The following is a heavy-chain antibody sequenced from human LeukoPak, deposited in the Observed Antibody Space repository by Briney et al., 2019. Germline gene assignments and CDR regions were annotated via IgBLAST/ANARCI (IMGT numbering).Heavy chain of an antibody. Sequence: ASVKVSCKVSGYTLTELSMHWVRQAPGQGLEWMGWMNPYNSDTGYAQKFQGRVTMTRNTSISTAYMELSSLRSEDTAVYFCARGPGGAGTTNPMDYWGRGTLVTVSS. V-gene: IGHV1-8*01. CDR2: MNPYNSDT. D-gene: IGHD1-26*01. J-gene: IGHJ1*01. CDR1: GYTLTELS. CDR3: ARGPGGAGTTNPMDY.